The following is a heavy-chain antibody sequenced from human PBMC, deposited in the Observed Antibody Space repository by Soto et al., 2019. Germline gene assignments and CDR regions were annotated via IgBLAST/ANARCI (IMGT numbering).Heavy chain of an antibody. D-gene: IGHD5-12*01. Sequence: PGGSLRLSCAASGFTFRNYWMSWVRQAPGKGLEWVANIKQDGSETYYVDSVKGRFTISRDSAKNSLHLEMNSLRAEDTAVYYCARDYYRFNSGYGFSMDVWGQGTTVTVSS. CDR2: IKQDGSET. CDR1: GFTFRNYW. V-gene: IGHV3-7*01. CDR3: ARDYYRFNSGYGFSMDV. J-gene: IGHJ6*02.